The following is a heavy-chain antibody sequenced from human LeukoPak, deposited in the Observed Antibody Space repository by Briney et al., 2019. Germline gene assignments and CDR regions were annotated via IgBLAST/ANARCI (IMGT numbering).Heavy chain of an antibody. D-gene: IGHD3-10*01. CDR1: GFTFSNYA. J-gene: IGHJ4*02. Sequence: GGSLRLSCAASGFTFSNYAMHWVRQPPGKGLEWVAVISYDGSNKYYADSVKGRFTISRDNSKNTLYLQMNSLRAEDTAVYYCARHTSGWFGGSYYFDYWGQGTLVTVSS. V-gene: IGHV3-30*04. CDR3: ARHTSGWFGGSYYFDY. CDR2: ISYDGSNK.